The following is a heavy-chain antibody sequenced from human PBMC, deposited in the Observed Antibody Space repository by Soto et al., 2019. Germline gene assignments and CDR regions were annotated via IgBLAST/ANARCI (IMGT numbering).Heavy chain of an antibody. V-gene: IGHV3-21*01. CDR1: GFTLTTYT. J-gene: IGHJ6*02. CDR2: ITSSSGHI. Sequence: GGSLRLSCEASGFTLTTYTMNWVRQASGKGLEWVSSITSSSGHIYYADSVKGRFTISRDNARNSLYLQMNSLRAEDTAVYYCVRERGLSSFYGMDVWGQGTTVTVS. D-gene: IGHD3-10*01. CDR3: VRERGLSSFYGMDV.